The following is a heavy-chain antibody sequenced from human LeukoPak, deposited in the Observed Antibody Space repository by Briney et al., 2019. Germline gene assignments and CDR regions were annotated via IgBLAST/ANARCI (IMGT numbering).Heavy chain of an antibody. J-gene: IGHJ4*02. D-gene: IGHD7-27*01. CDR1: GGFISMYF. CDR3: ARRPPGDPKFDY. CDR2: IYSSRSP. V-gene: IGHV4-4*08. Sequence: SETLSLTCSVSGGFISMYFGTCIRQPPGKGLEWIGYIYSSRSPYYTPSLKSRVTISVDTSKNRFSLQLHTVTAADTAVYYCARRPPGDPKFDYWGQGTLVTVSS.